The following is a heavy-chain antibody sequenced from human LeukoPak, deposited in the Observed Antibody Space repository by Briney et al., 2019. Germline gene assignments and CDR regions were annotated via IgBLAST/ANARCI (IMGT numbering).Heavy chain of an antibody. J-gene: IGHJ5*02. Sequence: ASVKVSCKAFGYTFTSNYMRWVRQAPGQGPEWMGVISPSGGSTTYAQKFQGRVTLTRDMSSSTDYLELSSLRSEDTAVYYCARDNSVRDEAWWFNPWGQGTLVTVSS. CDR2: ISPSGGST. V-gene: IGHV1-46*01. D-gene: IGHD5-24*01. CDR1: GYTFTSNY. CDR3: ARDNSVRDEAWWFNP.